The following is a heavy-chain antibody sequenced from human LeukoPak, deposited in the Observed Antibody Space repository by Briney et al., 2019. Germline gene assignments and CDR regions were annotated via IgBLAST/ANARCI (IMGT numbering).Heavy chain of an antibody. Sequence: SSVKVSCKASGGTFSSYAISWVRQAPGEGLEWMGRIIPIADVAQYAQKFQGRVAITADTSTSTAFMALSRLGSEDTAVYYCARGTGIAAAVTSLFQYWGQGTLVTVSS. J-gene: IGHJ1*01. CDR1: GGTFSSYA. CDR3: ARGTGIAAAVTSLFQY. D-gene: IGHD6-13*01. CDR2: IIPIADVA. V-gene: IGHV1-69*04.